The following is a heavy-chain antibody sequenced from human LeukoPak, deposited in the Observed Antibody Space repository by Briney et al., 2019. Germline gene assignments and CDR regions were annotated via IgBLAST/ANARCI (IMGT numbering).Heavy chain of an antibody. CDR1: GYTLTELS. V-gene: IGHV1-24*01. Sequence: ASVKVSCKVSGYTLTELSMHWVRQAPGKGLEWMGGFDPEDGETIYAQKFQGRVTMTEDTSTDTAYMELSSLRSEDTAVYYCATDSPSVVVPAAMFDYYYGMDVWGQGTTVTVSS. CDR2: FDPEDGET. CDR3: ATDSPSVVVPAAMFDYYYGMDV. D-gene: IGHD2-2*01. J-gene: IGHJ6*02.